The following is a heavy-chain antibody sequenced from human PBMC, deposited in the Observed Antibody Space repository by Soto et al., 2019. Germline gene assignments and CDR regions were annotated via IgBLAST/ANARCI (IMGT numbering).Heavy chain of an antibody. CDR3: ARSPPPLRYFYWSPHYYAMDL. J-gene: IGHJ6*02. D-gene: IGHD3-9*01. V-gene: IGHV4-59*13. CDR2: IYYSGST. Sequence: SETLSLTCTVSGGSISSYYWSWIRQPPGKGLEWIGYIYYSGSTNYNPSPKSRVTISVATSKNQFSLKLSSVTAADMAVYYCARSPPPLRYFYWSPHYYAMDLWGQGTKLTV. CDR1: GGSISSYY.